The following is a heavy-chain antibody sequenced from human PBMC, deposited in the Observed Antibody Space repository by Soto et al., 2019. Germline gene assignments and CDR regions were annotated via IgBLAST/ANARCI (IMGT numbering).Heavy chain of an antibody. CDR2: IIPIFGTI. Sequence: SVKVSCKPSGGTFSSDAITWVRQAPGQGLEWMGGIIPIFGTINYAQKFQGRVTITADKSTTTAYMELSSLRSEDTAIYYCARDKSADSSGYLYYFDYWGQGTLVTVS. V-gene: IGHV1-69*06. CDR1: GGTFSSDA. CDR3: ARDKSADSSGYLYYFDY. J-gene: IGHJ4*02. D-gene: IGHD3-22*01.